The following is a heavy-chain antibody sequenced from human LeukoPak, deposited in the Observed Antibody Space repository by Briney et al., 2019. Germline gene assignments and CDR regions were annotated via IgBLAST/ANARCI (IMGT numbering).Heavy chain of an antibody. D-gene: IGHD1-26*01. Sequence: GGSLRLSCAVSGFTVSSNYMSWVRQAPGKGLEWVSIINSGGSTYYADSVEGRFTISRDNSKNTLYLQMNSLRADDTAVYFCARWDSAGASKYYFDYWGQGTLVTVSP. CDR2: INSGGST. CDR3: ARWDSAGASKYYFDY. CDR1: GFTVSSNY. V-gene: IGHV3-53*01. J-gene: IGHJ4*02.